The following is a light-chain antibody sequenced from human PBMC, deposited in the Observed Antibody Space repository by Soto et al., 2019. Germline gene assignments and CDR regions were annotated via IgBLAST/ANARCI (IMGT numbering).Light chain of an antibody. V-gene: IGKV3-15*01. CDR3: QQDSTSLL. J-gene: IGKJ4*02. Sequence: EIFMTQSPATLSVSPGERVILSCRASQSVGSTLAWYQRKPGQAPRLLIRGASTWATGVPARFSGSGSGTEFTLTISSLQSEDFAVYCCQQDSTSLLFGGGTTLEIK. CDR2: GAS. CDR1: QSVGST.